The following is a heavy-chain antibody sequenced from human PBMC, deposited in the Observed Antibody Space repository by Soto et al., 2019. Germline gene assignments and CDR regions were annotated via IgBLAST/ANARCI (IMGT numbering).Heavy chain of an antibody. CDR1: GYCISSGSY. CDR3: ARADVFVVTGSTCGC. CDR2: IYHGGTT. J-gene: IGHJ4*01. V-gene: IGHV4-38-2*02. Sequence: SETLSLTCTVSGYCISSGSYWGWIRQPPGKGPEWIASIYHGGTTFYNPSLKSRITISVDTSHNQFSLNLRSVTAADTAVYHCARADVFVVTGSTCGCWGHQTLFRASS. D-gene: IGHD1-7*01.